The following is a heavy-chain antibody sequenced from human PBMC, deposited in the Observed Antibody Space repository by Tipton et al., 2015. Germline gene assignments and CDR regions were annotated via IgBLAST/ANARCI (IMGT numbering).Heavy chain of an antibody. J-gene: IGHJ4*02. Sequence: SVKGRFTISRDNAKNSLYLQMDSLRAEDTAVYYCAKVATFNPRPYDHWGQGALVTVSS. V-gene: IGHV3-48*01. CDR3: AKVATFNPRPYDH.